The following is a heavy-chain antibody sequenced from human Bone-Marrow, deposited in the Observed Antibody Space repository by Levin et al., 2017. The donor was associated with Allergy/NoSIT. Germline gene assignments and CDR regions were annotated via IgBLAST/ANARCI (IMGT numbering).Heavy chain of an antibody. CDR2: ITSSSNIV. J-gene: IGHJ4*02. D-gene: IGHD6-19*01. V-gene: IGHV3-48*01. CDR1: GFIFSNYA. Sequence: PGGSLRLSCAASGFIFSNYAMNWVRQAPGKGLEWVSYITSSSNIVYYADSVKGRFTISRDNAKNSLYLQMNSLRAEDTAVCYWAREGGGGWLSYDFDYWGQGTRVTVSS. CDR3: AREGGGGWLSYDFDY.